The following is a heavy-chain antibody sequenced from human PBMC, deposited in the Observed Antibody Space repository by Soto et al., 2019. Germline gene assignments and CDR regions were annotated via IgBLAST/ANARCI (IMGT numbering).Heavy chain of an antibody. Sequence: ASVKVSCKASGYTFTKYDISWVRQAPGQGLEWLGLISPNSGRPSYAQKFEGRVTMTTDTSTTTAYLELRSLRSDDTAVYYCVRQYYDFWTDYPDFDYWGEGTLVTVSS. CDR2: ISPNSGRP. D-gene: IGHD3-3*01. CDR3: VRQYYDFWTDYPDFDY. CDR1: GYTFTKYD. J-gene: IGHJ4*02. V-gene: IGHV1-18*04.